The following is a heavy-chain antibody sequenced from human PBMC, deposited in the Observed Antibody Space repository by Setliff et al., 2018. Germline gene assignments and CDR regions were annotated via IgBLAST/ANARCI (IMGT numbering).Heavy chain of an antibody. CDR3: TRASSIAVAGSSI. CDR1: GFTFGDYA. D-gene: IGHD6-19*01. CDR2: IRSKAYGGTT. J-gene: IGHJ4*02. V-gene: IGHV3-49*04. Sequence: PGESLKISCTASGFTFGDYAMSWVRQAPGKGLEWVGFIRSKAYGGTTEYAASVKGRFTISRDDSKSIAYLQMNSLKTEDTAVYYCTRASSIAVAGSSIWDQGTLVTVSS.